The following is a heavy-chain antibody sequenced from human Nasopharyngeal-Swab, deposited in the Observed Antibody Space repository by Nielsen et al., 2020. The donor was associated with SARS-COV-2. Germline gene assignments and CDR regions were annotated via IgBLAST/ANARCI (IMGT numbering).Heavy chain of an antibody. Sequence: VKVSCKASGYTFTGYYMHWVRQAPGQGLEWMGRINPNSGGTNYAQKFQGRVTMTRDTSISTAYMELSRLRSDDTAVYYCARVLYSSGGWFDPWGQGTLVTVSS. V-gene: IGHV1-2*06. CDR1: GYTFTGYY. CDR2: INPNSGGT. D-gene: IGHD6-19*01. CDR3: ARVLYSSGGWFDP. J-gene: IGHJ5*02.